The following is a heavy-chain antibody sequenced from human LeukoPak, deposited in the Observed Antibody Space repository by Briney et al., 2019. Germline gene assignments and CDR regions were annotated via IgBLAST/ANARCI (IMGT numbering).Heavy chain of an antibody. D-gene: IGHD2/OR15-2a*01. V-gene: IGHV3-23*01. CDR1: GFSFSSHA. CDR3: AGGEFTFIRVFDN. CDR2: IGGTGANT. J-gene: IGHJ4*02. Sequence: GGSMRLSCAAYGFSFSSHAMRWVRHAPGKGLEWVSAIGGTGANTYYADSVTGRFTISRDNAKNTRYLRMSSLRAEDTAVYYCAGGEFTFIRVFDNWGQGTLVTVSS.